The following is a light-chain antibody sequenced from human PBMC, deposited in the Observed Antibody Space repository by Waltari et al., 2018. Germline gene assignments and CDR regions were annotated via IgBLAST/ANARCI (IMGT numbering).Light chain of an antibody. CDR2: GAS. CDR1: QSIVRY. CDR3: QNHERLPAT. J-gene: IGKJ1*01. V-gene: IGKV3-20*01. Sequence: EVVLTQSPGTLSLSPGETATLSCRASQSIVRYLVWYQQKSGQAPRLLLYGASTRATGIPDSFSGGGAGTDFSLTISRLDAEDFAVYYCQNHERLPATFGQGTKVEIK.